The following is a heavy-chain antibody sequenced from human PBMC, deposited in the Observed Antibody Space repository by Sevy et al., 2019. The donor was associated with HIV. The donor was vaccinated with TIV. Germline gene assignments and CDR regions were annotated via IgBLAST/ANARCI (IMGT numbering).Heavy chain of an antibody. J-gene: IGHJ4*02. D-gene: IGHD1-26*01. V-gene: IGHV4-59*08. CDR1: GGSITSLY. CDR2: CYYNGHI. Sequence: SETLSLTCTVSGGSITSLYWNWIRQPPGKGLEWIANCYYNGHINYNPSLKSRVTLSLDTSKNQISLGLSSVTAADTAMYYCAGENAWGRGYSWGQGTLVTVSS. CDR3: AGENAWGRGYS.